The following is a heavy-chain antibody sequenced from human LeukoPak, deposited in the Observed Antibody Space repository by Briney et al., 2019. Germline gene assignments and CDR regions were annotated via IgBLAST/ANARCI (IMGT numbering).Heavy chain of an antibody. CDR1: GCSISNGYY. D-gene: IGHD3-16*02. Sequence: SETLSLTCTVSGCSISNGYYWGWVRQPPGKGLQWIGSIFRSWTTYYSPTLRRRLSMSLDTSKNQFSLKLTSVTATDTAVYYCVRGRGGLGIYQFEFWGQGALVIVPS. CDR3: VRGRGGLGIYQFEF. CDR2: IFRSWTT. J-gene: IGHJ4*02. V-gene: IGHV4-38-2*02.